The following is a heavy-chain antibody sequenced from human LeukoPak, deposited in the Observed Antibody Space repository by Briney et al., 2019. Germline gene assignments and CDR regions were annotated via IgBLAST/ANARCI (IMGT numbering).Heavy chain of an antibody. D-gene: IGHD5-24*01. V-gene: IGHV1-69*06. CDR1: GGTFSSYA. CDR2: IIPIFGTA. CDR3: ARDNSVRDEAWWFNP. J-gene: IGHJ5*02. Sequence: SVKVSCKASGGTFSSYAISWVRQAPGQGLEWMGGIIPIFGTANYAQKFQGRVTITADKSTSTAYMELSSLRSEDTAVYYRARDNSVRDEAWWFNPWGQGTLVTVSS.